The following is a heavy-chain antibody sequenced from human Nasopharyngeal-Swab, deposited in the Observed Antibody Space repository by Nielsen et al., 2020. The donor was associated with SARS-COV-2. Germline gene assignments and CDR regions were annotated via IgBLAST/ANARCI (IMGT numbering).Heavy chain of an antibody. CDR3: TTDFYFDY. V-gene: IGHV3-73*01. J-gene: IGHJ4*02. CDR1: GFIFRASA. CDR2: IGDKDHNYAT. Sequence: GGSLRLSCSSSGFIFRASAIHWVRQSSGKGLDWVGRIGDKDHNYATTYGASVQGRFTISRDDSKNTAFLQMDSLKTEDTALYYCTTDFYFDYWGQGTLVTVSS.